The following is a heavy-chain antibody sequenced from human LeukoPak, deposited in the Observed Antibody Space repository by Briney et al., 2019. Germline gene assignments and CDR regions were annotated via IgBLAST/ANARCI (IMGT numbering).Heavy chain of an antibody. D-gene: IGHD4-17*01. V-gene: IGHV3-48*01. Sequence: PGGSLRLSCTASGFTFSGHSMNWVRQAPGKGLEWVSYIMSTGSVTSYADSVQGRFTISRDNSKNTLYLQMNSLRAEDTAVYYCAKARATVTTAPGAYWGQGTLVTVSS. CDR1: GFTFSGHS. CDR2: IMSTGSVT. CDR3: AKARATVTTAPGAY. J-gene: IGHJ4*02.